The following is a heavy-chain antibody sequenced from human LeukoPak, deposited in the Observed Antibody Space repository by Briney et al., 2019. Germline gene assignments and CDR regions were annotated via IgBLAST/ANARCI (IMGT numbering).Heavy chain of an antibody. J-gene: IGHJ5*02. CDR3: ARAHLIAAAGYNWFDP. CDR1: GYTFTAFY. V-gene: IGHV1-2*02. Sequence: ASVKVSCKASGYTFTAFYMHWVRQAPGQGLEWMGWINPNSGATNYAQKFQGRVTMTRDRSISTAYMELSRLRSDDTAVYYCARAHLIAAAGYNWFDPWGQGTLVTVSS. CDR2: INPNSGAT. D-gene: IGHD6-13*01.